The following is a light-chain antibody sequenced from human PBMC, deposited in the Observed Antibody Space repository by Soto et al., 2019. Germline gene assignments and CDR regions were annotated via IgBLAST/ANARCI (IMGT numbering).Light chain of an antibody. Sequence: QSVLTQPASVSGSPGQSITISCTGSSSDVGSYKFVSWYQHHPGKAPILMVYGGSNRPSGISGRFSASKSGNTASLTISGLQAEDEADYHCCSYSGSGTPYVFGTGTKVTVL. CDR2: GGS. V-gene: IGLV2-23*01. CDR1: SSDVGSYKF. J-gene: IGLJ1*01. CDR3: CSYSGSGTPYV.